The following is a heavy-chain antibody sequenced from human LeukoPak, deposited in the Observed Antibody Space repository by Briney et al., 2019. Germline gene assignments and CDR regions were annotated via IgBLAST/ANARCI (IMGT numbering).Heavy chain of an antibody. CDR3: AKDLERHIVVVTASAVDY. CDR2: IGSSGNT. CDR1: GFTFSSYA. D-gene: IGHD2-21*02. Sequence: GGSLRLSCAPSGFTFSSYAMTWVRQAPGKGLEWVSAIGSSGNTFYADSVKGRFTISRDNSKNTLYLQMNSLRAEDTAVYYCAKDLERHIVVVTASAVDYWGQGTLVTISS. V-gene: IGHV3-23*01. J-gene: IGHJ4*02.